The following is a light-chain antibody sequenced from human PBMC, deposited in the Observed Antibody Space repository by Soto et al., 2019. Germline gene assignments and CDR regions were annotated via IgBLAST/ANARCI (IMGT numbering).Light chain of an antibody. Sequence: EIVLTQSPATLSLSPGEKATLSCRASQRVSSYLAWYQQKLGQAPRLLIYDASNRATGIPARFSGSGSGTDFTLTISSLEPEDFAVYYCQQRSNWLFTFGPGTKVDIK. CDR1: QRVSSY. CDR2: DAS. J-gene: IGKJ3*01. V-gene: IGKV3-11*01. CDR3: QQRSNWLFT.